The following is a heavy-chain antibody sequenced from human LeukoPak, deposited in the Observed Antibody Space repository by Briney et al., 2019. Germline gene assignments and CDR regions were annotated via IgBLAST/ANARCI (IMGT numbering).Heavy chain of an antibody. J-gene: IGHJ4*02. CDR1: GGSIRNYY. V-gene: IGHV4-59*08. D-gene: IGHD2-15*01. CDR3: ARKGGTFDY. CDR2: IYYSGST. Sequence: PSETLSLTCTVSGGSIRNYYWSWLRQPPGKGLEWIGYIYYSGSTNYNPSLKSRVTISVDTSKKQFSLKLSSVTAADTAVYYCARKGGTFDYWGQGTLVTVSS.